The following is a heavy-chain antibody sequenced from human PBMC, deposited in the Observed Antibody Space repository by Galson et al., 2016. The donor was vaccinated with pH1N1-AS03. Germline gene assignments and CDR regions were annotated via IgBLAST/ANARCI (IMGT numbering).Heavy chain of an antibody. CDR1: GASINSHL. V-gene: IGHV4-59*08. CDR2: LDHTGNT. Sequence: ETLSLTCSVSGASINSHLWTWIRQTPGKELEWIGNLDHTGNTEYSPSLKTRVTISLDTSMTQFSLRLSSVTAADTAVYYCGRHLRSSYSMDVWGQGTTVTVSS. J-gene: IGHJ6*02. CDR3: GRHLRSSYSMDV. D-gene: IGHD2-15*01.